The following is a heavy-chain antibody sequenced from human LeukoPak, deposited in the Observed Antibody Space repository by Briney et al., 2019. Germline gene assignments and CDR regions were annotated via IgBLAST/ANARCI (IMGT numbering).Heavy chain of an antibody. Sequence: ASVNVSCKASGYTFTSYGISWVRQAPGQGLEWMGWISAYNGNTNYAQKLQGRVTMTTDTSTSTAYMELRSLRSDDTAVYYCATSEMATPPDYWGQGTLVTVSS. J-gene: IGHJ4*02. CDR3: ATSEMATPPDY. CDR1: GYTFTSYG. V-gene: IGHV1-18*01. D-gene: IGHD5-24*01. CDR2: ISAYNGNT.